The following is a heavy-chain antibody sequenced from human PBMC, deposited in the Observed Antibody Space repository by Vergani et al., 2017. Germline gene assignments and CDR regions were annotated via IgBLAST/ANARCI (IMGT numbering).Heavy chain of an antibody. D-gene: IGHD3-16*02. Sequence: QVQLQESGPGKGKREEKESRRGTGEGGGRRTTTRRRIGKQKGKGLEVMGEIEQRRSTNYNPSLKSRVTISVDTSKNQFSLKLSSVTAADTAVYYCARGQAFGGVIVMYKPRFDYWGQGTLVTVSS. CDR2: IEQRRST. V-gene: IGHV4-59*12. CDR1: GGGRRTTT. CDR3: ARGQAFGGVIVMYKPRFDY. J-gene: IGHJ4*02.